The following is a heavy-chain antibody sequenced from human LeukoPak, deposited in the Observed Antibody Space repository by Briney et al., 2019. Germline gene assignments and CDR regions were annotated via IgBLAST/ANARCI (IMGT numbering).Heavy chain of an antibody. D-gene: IGHD3-22*01. CDR3: AKRGRYHDSSGYYSWFDY. Sequence: PGGSLRLSCAASGFTFSSYGMHWVRQAPGKGLEWVAVISYDGSNKYYADSVKGRFTISRDNSKNTLYLQMNSLRAEDTAVYYCAKRGRYHDSSGYYSWFDYWGQGTLVTVSS. V-gene: IGHV3-30*18. J-gene: IGHJ4*02. CDR2: ISYDGSNK. CDR1: GFTFSSYG.